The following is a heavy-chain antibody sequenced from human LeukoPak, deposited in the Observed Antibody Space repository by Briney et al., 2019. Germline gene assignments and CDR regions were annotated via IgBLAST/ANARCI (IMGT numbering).Heavy chain of an antibody. V-gene: IGHV1-69*05. J-gene: IGHJ4*02. CDR3: ASYRYDILTGYYAWYFDY. CDR2: ITPIFGTA. D-gene: IGHD3-9*01. CDR1: GGTFSSYA. Sequence: ASVKVSCKASGGTFSSYAISWVRQAPGQGLEWMGRITPIFGTANYAQKFQGRVTITTDESTSTAYMELSSLRSEDTAVYYCASYRYDILTGYYAWYFDYWGQGTLVTVSS.